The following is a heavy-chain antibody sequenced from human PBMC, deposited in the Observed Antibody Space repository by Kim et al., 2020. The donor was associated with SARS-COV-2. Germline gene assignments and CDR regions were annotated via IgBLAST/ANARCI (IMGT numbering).Heavy chain of an antibody. J-gene: IGHJ6*02. CDR1: GFTFSSYG. CDR3: AKDLDIVVVVAATRYYYYGIDV. CDR2: ISYDGSNK. V-gene: IGHV3-30*18. Sequence: GGSLRLSCAASGFTFSSYGMHWVRQAPGKGLEWVAVISYDGSNKYYADSVKGRFTISRDNSKNTLYLQMNSLRAEDTAVYYCAKDLDIVVVVAATRYYYYGIDVWGQGTTVTVS. D-gene: IGHD2-15*01.